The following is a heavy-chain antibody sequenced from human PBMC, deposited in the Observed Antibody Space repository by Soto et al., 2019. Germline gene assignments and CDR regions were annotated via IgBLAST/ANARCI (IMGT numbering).Heavy chain of an antibody. CDR2: ISGSGGST. CDR1: GFTFSSYA. Sequence: PGGSLRLSCAASGFTFSSYAMSWVRQAPGKGLEWVSAISGSGGSTYYADSVKGRFTISRDNSKNTLYLQMNSLRAEDTAVYYCAKGRLYDFWSGYYHSYCYYYGMDVWGQGTTVTVSS. CDR3: AKGRLYDFWSGYYHSYCYYYGMDV. J-gene: IGHJ6*02. D-gene: IGHD3-3*01. V-gene: IGHV3-23*01.